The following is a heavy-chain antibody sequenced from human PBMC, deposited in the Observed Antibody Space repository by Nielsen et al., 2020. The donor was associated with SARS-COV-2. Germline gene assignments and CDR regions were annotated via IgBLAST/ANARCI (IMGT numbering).Heavy chain of an antibody. CDR1: GVSVSSNDW. D-gene: IGHD2-2*01. V-gene: IGHV4-4*02. J-gene: IGHJ6*03. CDR2: VSHSGSI. CDR3: ARGDLVVVPSPILGLGPFFYYFYLDV. Sequence: SETLSLTCAVSGVSVSSNDWWTWVRQSPGKGLEWIGEVSHSGSINYNPSLKSRVTLSMDKSKRQFSLRLTSVSAADTAVYFCARGDLVVVPSPILGLGPFFYYFYLDVWGKGTTVIVS.